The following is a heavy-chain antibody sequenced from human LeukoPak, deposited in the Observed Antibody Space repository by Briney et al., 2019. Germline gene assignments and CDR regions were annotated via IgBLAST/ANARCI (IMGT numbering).Heavy chain of an antibody. Sequence: SETLSLTCAVSGYSISSGYYWGWIRQPPGKGLEWIGSIYHSGSTYYNPSLKSRVTISVDTSKNQFSLKLSSVTAADTAVYYRARYCSSTSCYYDYWGQGTLVTVSS. CDR3: ARYCSSTSCYYDY. J-gene: IGHJ4*02. CDR2: IYHSGST. CDR1: GYSISSGYY. V-gene: IGHV4-38-2*01. D-gene: IGHD2-2*01.